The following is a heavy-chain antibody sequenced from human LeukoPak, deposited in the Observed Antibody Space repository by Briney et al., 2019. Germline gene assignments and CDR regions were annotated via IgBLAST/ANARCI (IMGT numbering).Heavy chain of an antibody. J-gene: IGHJ4*02. Sequence: ASVNVSCKASGYTFTGYYMHWVRQAPGQGLEWMGWISAYNGNTNYVQKLQGRVTMTTDTSTSTAYMELRSLRSDDTAVYYCAREGLAAAGQPDYWGQGTLVTVSS. D-gene: IGHD6-13*01. CDR3: AREGLAAAGQPDY. CDR2: ISAYNGNT. V-gene: IGHV1-18*04. CDR1: GYTFTGYY.